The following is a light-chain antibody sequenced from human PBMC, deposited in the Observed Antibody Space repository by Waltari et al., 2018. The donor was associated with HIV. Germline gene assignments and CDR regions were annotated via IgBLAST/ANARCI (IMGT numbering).Light chain of an antibody. CDR1: KSIYTY. CDR3: QQSYITPLT. Sequence: DIQMTQSPSSLSASVGDRVAINCRSSKSIYTYLNWYQQKPGKAPNLLIYAASSLQSGVPSRFSGSGSGTDFTLTISSLQPEDFATYYCQQSYITPLTFGPGTKVDIK. CDR2: AAS. J-gene: IGKJ3*01. V-gene: IGKV1-39*01.